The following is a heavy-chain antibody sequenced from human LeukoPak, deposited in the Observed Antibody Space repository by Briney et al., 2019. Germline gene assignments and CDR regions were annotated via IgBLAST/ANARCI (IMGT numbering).Heavy chain of an antibody. J-gene: IGHJ6*02. Sequence: PGGSLRLSCAASGFTFDDYAMHWVRQAPGKGLEWVSSISWNSGSINYADSVRGRFTISRDNAKNSLYLQMNTLRPEDTGLYYCAKDGMATTRSYYGMDVWGQGTTVTVSS. D-gene: IGHD5-24*01. CDR1: GFTFDDYA. CDR3: AKDGMATTRSYYGMDV. CDR2: ISWNSGSI. V-gene: IGHV3-9*01.